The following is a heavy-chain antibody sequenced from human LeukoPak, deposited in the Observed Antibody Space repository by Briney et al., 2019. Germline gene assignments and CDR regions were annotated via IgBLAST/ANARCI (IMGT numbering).Heavy chain of an antibody. CDR3: AKDRDYGGDADPAVFDL. CDR2: ISWSSGST. J-gene: IGHJ3*01. Sequence: GRSLRLSCAASGFTFDDYAMHWVRQVPGKGLEWVSGISWSSGSTGYVDSVKGRFTISRDNAKNALYLQMSSLRPEGTALYYCAKDRDYGGDADPAVFDLWGQGTMVTVSS. V-gene: IGHV3-9*01. CDR1: GFTFDDYA. D-gene: IGHD4-23*01.